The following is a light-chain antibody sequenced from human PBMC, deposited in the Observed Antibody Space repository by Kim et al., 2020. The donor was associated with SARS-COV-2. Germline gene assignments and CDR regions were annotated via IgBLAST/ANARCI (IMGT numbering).Light chain of an antibody. CDR2: KTS. J-gene: IGKJ1*01. V-gene: IGKV3-15*01. CDR1: QSISLN. CDR3: QQYKDWPPWT. Sequence: EIVMTQSPATLSVSPGESATLSCRASQSISLNLAWYQQKPGQPPRLLIYKTSTRATDVPDRFSGRGSGTEFTLTISSLQSEDFAVYYCQQYKDWPPWTFGQGTKVDIK.